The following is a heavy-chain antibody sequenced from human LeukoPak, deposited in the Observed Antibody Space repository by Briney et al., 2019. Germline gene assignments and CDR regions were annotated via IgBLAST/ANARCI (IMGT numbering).Heavy chain of an antibody. CDR1: GFTFSSYA. J-gene: IGHJ4*02. V-gene: IGHV3-30*07. Sequence: GGSLRVSCAASGFTFSSYAMHWVRQAPGKGLEWVAVISYDGSNKYYADSVKGRFTISRNNAKNSLCLQMNSLRAEDTAVYYCARLGIDCSSTSCFDFDYWGQGTLVTVSS. CDR3: ARLGIDCSSTSCFDFDY. D-gene: IGHD2-2*01. CDR2: ISYDGSNK.